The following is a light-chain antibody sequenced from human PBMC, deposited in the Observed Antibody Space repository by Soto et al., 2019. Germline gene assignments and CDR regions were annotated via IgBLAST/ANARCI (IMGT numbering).Light chain of an antibody. CDR3: QQLNSYPPT. Sequence: DIQLTQSPSFLSASVGDRVTITCRSSQGSSSYLAWYQQKPGKDPKLLIYAAFNLQSGVPSRLSGSGSGTEFTLTISSLQPEDFATYYCQQLNSYPPTFGGGTKVEIK. CDR2: AAF. V-gene: IGKV1-9*01. CDR1: QGSSSY. J-gene: IGKJ4*01.